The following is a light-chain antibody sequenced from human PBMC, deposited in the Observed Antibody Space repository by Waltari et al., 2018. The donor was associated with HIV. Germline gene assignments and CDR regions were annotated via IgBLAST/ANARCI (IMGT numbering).Light chain of an antibody. CDR1: SSDVGGYNY. Sequence: QSALTQPASVSGPPGQSITISCTGTSSDVGGYNYVSSYHQHPGKAPKLMIYEVSNRPSGISNRFSGSKSGNTASLTISGLQAEDEADYYCTSYTSSGTLYVFGTGTKVTVL. V-gene: IGLV2-14*01. CDR3: TSYTSSGTLYV. J-gene: IGLJ1*01. CDR2: EVS.